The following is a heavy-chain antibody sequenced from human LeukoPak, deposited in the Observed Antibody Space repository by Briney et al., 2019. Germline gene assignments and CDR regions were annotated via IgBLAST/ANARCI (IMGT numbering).Heavy chain of an antibody. D-gene: IGHD6-19*01. CDR2: ISWNSGNI. CDR3: AKGLAVAQYYFDY. V-gene: IGHV3-9*01. CDR1: GFTFDDYA. J-gene: IGHJ4*02. Sequence: GRSLRLSCAASGFTFDDYAMHWVRQAPGKGLEWVSGISWNSGNIGYADSVKGRFTISRDNAKNSLYLQMNSLGAEDTALYYCAKGLAVAQYYFDYWGQGTLVTVSS.